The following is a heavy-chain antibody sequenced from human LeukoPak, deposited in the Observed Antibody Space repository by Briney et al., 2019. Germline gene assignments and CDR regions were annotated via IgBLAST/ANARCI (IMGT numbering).Heavy chain of an antibody. V-gene: IGHV4-59*01. CDR1: GDSISRSY. D-gene: IGHD3/OR15-3a*01. CDR3: ARDPFDFSQSTAYWYFDV. CDR2: MSYSGRT. J-gene: IGHJ2*01. Sequence: SETLSLTCSVSGDSISRSYWSWIRQAPGKGLEWIGYMSYSGRTKYHPSLKSRVTISLDTSNNQISLKLSSVTAADTAIYYCARDPFDFSQSTAYWYFDVWGRGALVTVSS.